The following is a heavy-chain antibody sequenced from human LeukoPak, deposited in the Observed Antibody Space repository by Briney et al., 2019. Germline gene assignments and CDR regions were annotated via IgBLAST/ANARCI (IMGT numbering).Heavy chain of an antibody. Sequence: ASVKVSCKASGYTFTSYGISWVRQAPGQGLEWMGWISAYNGNTNCAQKLQGRVTMTTDTSTSTAYMELRSLRSDDTAVYYCARALTSCYDSSGYCYWGQGTLVTVSS. V-gene: IGHV1-18*01. CDR2: ISAYNGNT. J-gene: IGHJ4*02. CDR3: ARALTSCYDSSGYCY. CDR1: GYTFTSYG. D-gene: IGHD3-22*01.